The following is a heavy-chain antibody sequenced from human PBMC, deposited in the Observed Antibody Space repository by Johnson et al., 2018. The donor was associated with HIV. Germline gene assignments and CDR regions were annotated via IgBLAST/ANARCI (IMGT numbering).Heavy chain of an antibody. CDR1: GFTVSSNY. V-gene: IGHV3-23*04. CDR3: ARDSSSWRPSGAFDI. CDR2: ISGSGGST. D-gene: IGHD6-13*01. J-gene: IGHJ3*02. Sequence: VQLVESGGGLVQPGRSLRLSCAASGFTVSSNYMSWVRQAPGKGLEWVAAISGSGGSTYYADSVKGRFTISRDNSRNTLYLQMNSLRAEDTAVYYCARDSSSWRPSGAFDIWGQGTMVTVSS.